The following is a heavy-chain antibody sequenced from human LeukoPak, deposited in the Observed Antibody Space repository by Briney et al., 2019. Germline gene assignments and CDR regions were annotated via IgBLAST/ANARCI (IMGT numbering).Heavy chain of an antibody. J-gene: IGHJ4*02. CDR2: INPTSGGA. D-gene: IGHD2-2*02. CDR3: ARYCSSTSCYTYFDY. Sequence: GASVTVSCTTSGYTFTDYYMHWVRQAPGQGLEWMGRINPTSGGAIYAQKFQGRVTMTRDTSVTTAYMELSRLRSDDTAVYYCARYCSSTSCYTYFDYWGQGTLVTVSS. V-gene: IGHV1-2*06. CDR1: GYTFTDYY.